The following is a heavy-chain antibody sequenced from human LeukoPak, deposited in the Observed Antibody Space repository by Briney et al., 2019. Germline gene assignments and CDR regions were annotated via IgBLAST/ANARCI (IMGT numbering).Heavy chain of an antibody. CDR1: GFTFDGYA. D-gene: IGHD5-24*01. J-gene: IGHJ6*02. V-gene: IGHV3-43*02. CDR2: ISGDGGST. Sequence: PGGSLRLSCAASGFTFDGYAMHWVGQAPGKGVEGVSLISGDGGSTYYADSVKGRFTISRDNSKNSLYLQMYSLRGEDTALYYCAKEITSDDYYYYGMDVWCQGTTVTVSS. CDR3: AKEITSDDYYYYGMDV.